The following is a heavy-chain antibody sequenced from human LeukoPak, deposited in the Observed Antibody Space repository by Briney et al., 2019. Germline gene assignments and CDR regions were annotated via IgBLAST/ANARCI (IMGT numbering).Heavy chain of an antibody. D-gene: IGHD5-12*01. J-gene: IGHJ4*02. V-gene: IGHV3-21*01. CDR1: GFTFSSYS. Sequence: GGSLRLSCAASGFTFSSYSMNWVRQAPGKGPEWVSSISSSSYIYYADSVKGRFTISGDNAKNSLYLQMNSLRAEDTAVYYCARDKYSGYDFDYWGQGTLVTVSS. CDR3: ARDKYSGYDFDY. CDR2: ISSSSYI.